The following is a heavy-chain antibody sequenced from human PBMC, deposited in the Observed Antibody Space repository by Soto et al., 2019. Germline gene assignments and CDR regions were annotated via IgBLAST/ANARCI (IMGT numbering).Heavy chain of an antibody. CDR3: LIVMVPVAARPFDC. CDR1: GFTFSSYA. D-gene: IGHD6-6*01. J-gene: IGHJ4*02. V-gene: IGHV3-64D*09. CDR2: ISSNGGST. Sequence: GGSLRLSCSASGFTFSSYAMHWVRQAPGKGLEYVSAISSNGGSTYYADSVKVRFNISRDNSKNTLYLQMSSLRAEDTAVEYLLIVMVPVAARPFDCWGQGTLVTVSS.